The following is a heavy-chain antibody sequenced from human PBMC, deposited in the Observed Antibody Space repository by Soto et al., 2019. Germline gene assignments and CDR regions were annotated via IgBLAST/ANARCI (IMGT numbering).Heavy chain of an antibody. V-gene: IGHV4-59*01. CDR3: AREGVPYSSTYYFDY. Sequence: PSETLSLTCTFSCGSIISYYWSWIRQPPGKGLEWIGYIYYSGSTNYNPSLKSRVTISVDTSKNQFSLKLSSVTAADTAVYYCAREGVPYSSTYYFDYWGQGTLVTVSS. CDR1: CGSIISYY. J-gene: IGHJ4*02. CDR2: IYYSGST. D-gene: IGHD6-13*01.